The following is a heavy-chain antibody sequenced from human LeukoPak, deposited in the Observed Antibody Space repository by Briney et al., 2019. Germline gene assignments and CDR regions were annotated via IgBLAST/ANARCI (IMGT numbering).Heavy chain of an antibody. CDR1: GFTFSSYA. J-gene: IGHJ4*02. CDR2: ISGSGGST. CDR3: AKDMRFDWTPYYFDY. Sequence: GGSLRLSCAASGFTFSSYAMSWVRQAPGKGLEWVSAISGSGGSTYYADSVKGRFTITRDNSKNTLYLQMNSLRAEDTAVYYCAKDMRFDWTPYYFDYWGQGTLVTVSS. D-gene: IGHD3-9*01. V-gene: IGHV3-23*01.